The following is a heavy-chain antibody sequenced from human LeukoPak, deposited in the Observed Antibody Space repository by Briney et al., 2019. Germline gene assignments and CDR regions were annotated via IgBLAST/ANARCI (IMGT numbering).Heavy chain of an antibody. V-gene: IGHV6-1*01. CDR2: TYYRSKWYN. D-gene: IGHD2-8*01. Sequence: SQTLSLTCAISGDSVSSNSAAWNWIRQSPSRGLEWLGRTYYRSKWYNDYAVSVKSRITINPDTSKNQFSLQLNSVTPEDTAVYYCARDKGPLGYCTNGVCWDYWYFDLWGRGTLVTVSS. J-gene: IGHJ2*01. CDR3: ARDKGPLGYCTNGVCWDYWYFDL. CDR1: GDSVSSNSAA.